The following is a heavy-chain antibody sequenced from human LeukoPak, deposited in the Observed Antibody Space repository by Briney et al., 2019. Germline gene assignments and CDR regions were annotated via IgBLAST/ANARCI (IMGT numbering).Heavy chain of an antibody. J-gene: IGHJ6*03. V-gene: IGHV4-61*01. Sequence: PSQTLSLTCPVSGGSISSGSYYWSWIRQPPGKGLEWIGYIYYSGSTNYNPSLKSRVTISVDTSKNQFSLKLSSVTAADTAVYYCARARVDCSSTSCYLNPSPDYYYYYMDVWGKGTTVTVSS. D-gene: IGHD2-2*01. CDR2: IYYSGST. CDR3: ARARVDCSSTSCYLNPSPDYYYYYMDV. CDR1: GGSISSGSYY.